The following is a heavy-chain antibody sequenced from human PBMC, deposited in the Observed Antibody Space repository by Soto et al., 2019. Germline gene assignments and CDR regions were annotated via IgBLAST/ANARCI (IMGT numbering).Heavy chain of an antibody. D-gene: IGHD3-10*01. Sequence: EVQLLESGGGLVQPGGSLRLSCAASGFTFNNYAMTWVRQAPGKRLEWVSAISGGGDTTSYADSVKGRFTVSRDGSKNTLYLQMSRLRAEDTALYYCAKGRGGSGSLTPRVDFWGQGTLVTVSS. J-gene: IGHJ4*02. CDR2: ISGGGDTT. CDR3: AKGRGGSGSLTPRVDF. CDR1: GFTFNNYA. V-gene: IGHV3-23*01.